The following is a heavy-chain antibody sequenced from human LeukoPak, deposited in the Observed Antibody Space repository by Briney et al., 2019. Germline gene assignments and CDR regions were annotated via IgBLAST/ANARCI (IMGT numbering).Heavy chain of an antibody. CDR3: ARRHRRSSSLTPFDI. V-gene: IGHV4-34*01. Sequence: PSETLSLTCAVYGGSFSGYYWSWVRQPPGKGLEWIGEINHSGSTNYNPSLKSRVTISVDTSKNQFSLKLSSVTAADTAVYYCARRHRRSSSLTPFDIWGQGTMVTVSS. CDR1: GGSFSGYY. D-gene: IGHD6-6*01. CDR2: INHSGST. J-gene: IGHJ3*02.